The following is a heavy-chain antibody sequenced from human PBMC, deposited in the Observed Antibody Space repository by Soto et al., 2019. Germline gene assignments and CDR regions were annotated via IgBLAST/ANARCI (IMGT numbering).Heavy chain of an antibody. V-gene: IGHV3-74*01. CDR2: ISDDGSRA. Sequence: EVQLVESGGDLVQPGGSLRLSCPASGFTFSMYWMHWVRQVPGKGPEWVSRISDDGSRADYADSVKGRFTISRDNAKNTLYLEMHVLRADDTAVYYCTRGPRPSSVGTGAFWGQGTPVTVSS. J-gene: IGHJ4*02. D-gene: IGHD3-10*01. CDR3: TRGPRPSSVGTGAF. CDR1: GFTFSMYW.